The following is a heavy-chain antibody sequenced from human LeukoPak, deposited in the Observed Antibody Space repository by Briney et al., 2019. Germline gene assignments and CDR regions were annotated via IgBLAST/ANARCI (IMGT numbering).Heavy chain of an antibody. CDR2: IYHSGST. V-gene: IGHV4-30-2*01. Sequence: SETLSLTCAVSGGSISSGGYSWSWIRQPPGKGLEWIGYIYHSGSTYYNPSLKSRVAISVDRSKNQFSLELSSVTAADTAVYYCARDRDYYDSSGYTGPGAFDIWGQGTMVTVSS. D-gene: IGHD3-22*01. J-gene: IGHJ3*02. CDR1: GGSISSGGYS. CDR3: ARDRDYYDSSGYTGPGAFDI.